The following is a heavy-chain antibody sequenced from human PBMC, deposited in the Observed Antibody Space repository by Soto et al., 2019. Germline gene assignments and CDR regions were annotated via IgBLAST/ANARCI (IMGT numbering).Heavy chain of an antibody. D-gene: IGHD2-21*01. CDR1: GDSISTADYY. CDR3: ARGIYDTSSFFDC. CDR2: IYYSGNT. J-gene: IGHJ4*02. Sequence: SETLSLTCTVSGDSISTADYYWNWIRQPPGKGLEWIGYIYYSGNTYYIPSLKSRVTISVDTSKNQISLKLNSVTAADTAVYYCARGIYDTSSFFDCWGQRTLVTVSS. V-gene: IGHV4-30-4*01.